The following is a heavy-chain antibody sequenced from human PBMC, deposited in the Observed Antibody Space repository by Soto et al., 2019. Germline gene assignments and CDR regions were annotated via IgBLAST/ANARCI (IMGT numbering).Heavy chain of an antibody. CDR3: AKGTFVWSGYTDY. D-gene: IGHD3-3*01. CDR2: ISYDENDK. V-gene: IGHV3-30*18. CDR1: GFTFTDYG. Sequence: QVQLVESGGGVVQPGRSLRLSCAASGFTFTDYGMHWVRQAPGKGLEWLAVISYDENDKYYADSVKGRFTISRDNSKNTLYLHLNSLRAEDTAVYYCAKGTFVWSGYTDYCGQGALVTVSS. J-gene: IGHJ4*02.